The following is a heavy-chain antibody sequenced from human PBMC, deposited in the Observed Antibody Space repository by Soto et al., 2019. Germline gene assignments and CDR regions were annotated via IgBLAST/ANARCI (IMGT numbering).Heavy chain of an antibody. J-gene: IGHJ4*02. V-gene: IGHV3-33*01. D-gene: IGHD3-22*01. CDR1: GFTFSSYG. CDR3: ARDSYYDSSARPRFDY. Sequence: PGESLKISCAASGFTFSSYGMHWVRQAPGKGLEWVAVIWYDGSNKYYADSVKGRFTISRDNSKNTLYLQMNSLRAEDTAVYYCARDSYYDSSARPRFDYWGQGTLVTVSS. CDR2: IWYDGSNK.